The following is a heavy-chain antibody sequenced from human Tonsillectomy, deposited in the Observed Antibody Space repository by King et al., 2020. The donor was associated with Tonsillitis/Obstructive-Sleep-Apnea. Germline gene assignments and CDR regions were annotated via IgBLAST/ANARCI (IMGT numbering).Heavy chain of an antibody. CDR3: ARLRRADAFDI. CDR2: IYYSGST. Sequence: QLQESGPGLVKPSENLSLTCTVSGGSISSSSYYWGWIRQPPGKGLEWIGSIYYSGSTYYNPSLKSRVTISVDTSKNQFSLKLSSVTAADTAVYYCARLRRADAFDIWGQGTMVTVSS. CDR1: GGSISSSSYY. J-gene: IGHJ3*02. V-gene: IGHV4-39*01.